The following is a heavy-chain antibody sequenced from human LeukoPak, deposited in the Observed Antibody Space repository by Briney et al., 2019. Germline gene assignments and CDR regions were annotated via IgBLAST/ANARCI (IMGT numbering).Heavy chain of an antibody. D-gene: IGHD3-16*01. J-gene: IGHJ4*02. CDR2: IKQDGSEK. Sequence: PGGSLRLSCAASGFSFSTYSMNWVRQAPGKGLEWVANIKQDGSEKYYVDSVKGRFTISRDNAKNSLYLQMNSLRAEDTAVYYCGRIRLGEFYWGQGTLVTVSS. CDR1: GFSFSTYS. CDR3: GRIRLGEFY. V-gene: IGHV3-7*01.